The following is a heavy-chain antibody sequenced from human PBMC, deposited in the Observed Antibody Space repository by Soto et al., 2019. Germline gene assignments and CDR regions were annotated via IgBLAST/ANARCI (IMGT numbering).Heavy chain of an antibody. D-gene: IGHD1-1*01. CDR1: SYNFFDYG. J-gene: IGHJ1*01. CDR2: VSPKSGNT. V-gene: IGHV1-18*01. CDR3: ARGRTVSSIGPLLV. Sequence: QIQLVQSGAEVKKPGASVKVSCKASSYNFFDYGVSWVRQAPGQGLEWMGWVSPKSGNTAYARKVQGRVTMTTDISTSTAYMELRGLISDDTGVYYCARGRTVSSIGPLLVWGQGTLVSVSS.